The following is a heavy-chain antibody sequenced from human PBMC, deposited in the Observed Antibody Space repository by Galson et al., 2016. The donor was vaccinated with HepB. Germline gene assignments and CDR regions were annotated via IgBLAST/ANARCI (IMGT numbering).Heavy chain of an antibody. CDR1: GYRFTDYW. D-gene: IGHD6-19*01. J-gene: IGHJ4*02. CDR3: ARVGWFLGTVIMAGGFDF. Sequence: QSGAEVKKPGQSLKIACKGSGYRFTDYWIGWVRQKPGKGLEWMGTINPGDSDIRYTPPFQSQVTISADKSNTTAYLPWTSLTASDTALYFCARVGWFLGTVIMAGGFDFWGQGTLLTVSS. V-gene: IGHV5-51*01. CDR2: INPGDSDI.